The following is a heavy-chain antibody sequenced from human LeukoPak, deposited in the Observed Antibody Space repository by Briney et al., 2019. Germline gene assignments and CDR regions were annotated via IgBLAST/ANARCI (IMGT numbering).Heavy chain of an antibody. V-gene: IGHV4-4*07. CDR3: ARSYDYYDSSGYWGDAFDI. Sequence: SETLSLTCTVSGGSISSYYWSWIRQPAGKGRVWIGRIYTSGSTNYNPSLKSRVTMSVDTSKNQFSLKLSSVTAADTAVYYCARSYDYYDSSGYWGDAFDIWGQGTMVTVSS. J-gene: IGHJ3*02. CDR2: IYTSGST. D-gene: IGHD3-22*01. CDR1: GGSISSYY.